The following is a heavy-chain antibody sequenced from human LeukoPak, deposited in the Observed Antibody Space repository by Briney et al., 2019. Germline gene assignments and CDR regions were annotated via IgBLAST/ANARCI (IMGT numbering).Heavy chain of an antibody. J-gene: IGHJ4*02. CDR2: IYYSGST. CDR3: ARGPLSSSGWIDY. CDR1: GGSISSSSYY. V-gene: IGHV4-39*07. D-gene: IGHD6-19*01. Sequence: PSETLSLTCTVSGGSISSSSYYWGWIRQPPGKGLEWIGSIYYSGSTYYNPSLKSRVTISVDTSKNQFSLKLSSVTAADTAVYYCARGPLSSSGWIDYWGQGTLVTVSS.